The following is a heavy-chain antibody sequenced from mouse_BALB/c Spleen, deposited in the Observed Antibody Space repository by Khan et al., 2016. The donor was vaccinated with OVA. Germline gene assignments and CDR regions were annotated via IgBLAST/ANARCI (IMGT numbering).Heavy chain of an antibody. D-gene: IGHD1-1*01. V-gene: IGHV5-6-5*01. J-gene: IGHJ3*01. CDR2: ISGGGTT. CDR3: AGEVYGSNYAWFAY. CDR1: GFTFSSYA. Sequence: EVELVESGGDLVKPGGSLKLSCAASGFTFSSYAMSWIRQTPEKRLEWVASISGGGTTFYPDILKGRFTISSDNARNILYLQMSSLTSEDTARYYCAGEVYGSNYAWFAYWGPGTLVTVSA.